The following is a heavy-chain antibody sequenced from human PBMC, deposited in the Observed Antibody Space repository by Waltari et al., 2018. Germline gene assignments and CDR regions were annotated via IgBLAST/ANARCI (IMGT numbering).Heavy chain of an antibody. Sequence: QVQLLQSGAEVRKPGSSVKVSCKASGGIFSDYAITWVRQAPGQGLEWMGILITFLVTSHLVQKLQGRLTITADESTSTAFMELSRLRSDDTAVYYCTVAVAGTSVHDYWGQGTLVTVSS. CDR3: TVAVAGTSVHDY. CDR1: GGIFSDYA. V-gene: IGHV1-69*11. CDR2: LITFLVTS. D-gene: IGHD6-19*01. J-gene: IGHJ4*02.